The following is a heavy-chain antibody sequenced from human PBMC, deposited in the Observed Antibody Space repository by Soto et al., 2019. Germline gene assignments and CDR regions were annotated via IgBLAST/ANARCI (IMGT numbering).Heavy chain of an antibody. CDR1: GFTFSNAW. CDR3: TTLPVSYYYGMDV. J-gene: IGHJ6*02. D-gene: IGHD2-8*01. Sequence: SGGSLRLSCAASGFTFSNAWMSWVRQAPGKGLEWVGRIKSKTDGGTTDYAAPVKGRFTISRDDSKNTLYLQMNSLKTEDTAVYYCTTLPVSYYYGMDVWGQGTTVTVSS. V-gene: IGHV3-15*01. CDR2: IKSKTDGGTT.